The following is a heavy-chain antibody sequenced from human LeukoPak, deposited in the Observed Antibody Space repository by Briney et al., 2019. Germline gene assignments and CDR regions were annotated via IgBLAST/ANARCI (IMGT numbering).Heavy chain of an antibody. CDR2: INPNSGGT. V-gene: IGHV1-2*02. Sequence: ASVKVSCKASGYTLTGYYMHWVRQAPGQGLEWMGWINPNSGGTNYAQKLQGRVTMTRDTSISTAYMELSRLRSDDTAVYYCAKRQYCSGGSCYSPKFLYYYYGMDVWGQGTTVTVSS. CDR3: AKRQYCSGGSCYSPKFLYYYYGMDV. CDR1: GYTLTGYY. J-gene: IGHJ6*02. D-gene: IGHD2-15*01.